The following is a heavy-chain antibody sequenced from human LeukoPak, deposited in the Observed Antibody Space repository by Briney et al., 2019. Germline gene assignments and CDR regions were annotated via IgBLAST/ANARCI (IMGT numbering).Heavy chain of an antibody. D-gene: IGHD3-10*01. Sequence: GGSLRLSCVASGFNFSTSWMNWVRQAPGKGLMWVSRIKTDGSTTTYADFVKGRVTVSRDDAKNTLYLQMNSLRAEDTAVYYCARGGSPFYWGQGTLVTVSS. V-gene: IGHV3-74*01. CDR3: ARGGSPFY. CDR1: GFNFSTSW. CDR2: IKTDGSTT. J-gene: IGHJ4*02.